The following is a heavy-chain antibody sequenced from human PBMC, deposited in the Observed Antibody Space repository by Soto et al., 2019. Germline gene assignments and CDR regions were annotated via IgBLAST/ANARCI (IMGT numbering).Heavy chain of an antibody. CDR2: IRSKANSYAT. CDR3: SAKACGDDVR. J-gene: IGHJ4*02. V-gene: IGHV3-73*01. CDR1: GFTFSGSA. D-gene: IGHD4-17*01. Sequence: EVLLVKSGGGLVQPGGSLKLSCAASGFTFSGSAMHWVRQASGKGLEWVGRIRSKANSYATAYAASVKGRFTISRDDSKNTAFMQMNSLKTEDTAVYYCSAKACGDDVRGGQGTLVTVSS.